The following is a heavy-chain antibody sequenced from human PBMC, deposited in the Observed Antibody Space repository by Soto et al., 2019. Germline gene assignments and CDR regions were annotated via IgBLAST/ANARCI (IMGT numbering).Heavy chain of an antibody. CDR2: MSPNSGNT. V-gene: IGHV1-8*01. CDR1: GYTFTSYD. J-gene: IGHJ4*02. D-gene: IGHD6-13*01. CDR3: ARGTIAAAGTGFDY. Sequence: GASVKVSCKASGYTFTSYDINWVRQATGQGLEWMGWMSPNSGNTGYAQKFQGRVTMTRNTSISTAYMELSSLRSEDTAVYYCARGTIAAAGTGFDYWGQGTLVTVSS.